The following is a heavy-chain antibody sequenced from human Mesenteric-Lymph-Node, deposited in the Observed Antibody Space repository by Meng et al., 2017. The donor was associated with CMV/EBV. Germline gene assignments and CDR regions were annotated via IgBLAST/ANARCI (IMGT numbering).Heavy chain of an antibody. J-gene: IGHJ6*02. V-gene: IGHV4-4*07. D-gene: IGHD5-18*01. Sequence: SETLSLTCTVSGDYISSHSWTWIRQPAEQGLEWIGRIYPSGGTDYDPSLVSRVMMSIDMSRNQFSLRLTSVTAADTAVYYCARLSRVTQVYGMDVWGQGTTVTVSS. CDR2: IYPSGGT. CDR1: GDYISSHS. CDR3: ARLSRVTQVYGMDV.